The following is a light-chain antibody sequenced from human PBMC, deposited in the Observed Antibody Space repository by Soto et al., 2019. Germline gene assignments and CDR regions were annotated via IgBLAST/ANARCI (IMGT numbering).Light chain of an antibody. V-gene: IGLV2-8*01. CDR3: SSYAGRNNLL. CDR2: EVS. CDR1: SSDVGAYNY. J-gene: IGLJ2*01. Sequence: SALTQPPSASGSPGQSVTISCTGTSSDVGAYNYVSWYQHHPGKAPKLMIYEVSERPSGVPDRFSGSKSGNTASLTVSGLQAEDEADYFCSSYAGRNNLLFGGGTKVTVL.